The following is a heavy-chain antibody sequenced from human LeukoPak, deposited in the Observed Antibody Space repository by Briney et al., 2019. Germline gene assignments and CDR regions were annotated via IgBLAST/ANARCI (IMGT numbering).Heavy chain of an antibody. CDR2: IYYSGST. D-gene: IGHD3-22*01. CDR1: GGSISTYY. V-gene: IGHV4-59*08. CDR3: ARGRDYYDSSGYDAFDI. Sequence: PSETLSLTCTVSGGSISTYYWSWIRQPPGKGLEWIGYIYYSGSTNYNPSLKSRVTISVDTSKNQFSLKLSSVTAADTAVYYCARGRDYYDSSGYDAFDIWGQGTMVTVSS. J-gene: IGHJ3*02.